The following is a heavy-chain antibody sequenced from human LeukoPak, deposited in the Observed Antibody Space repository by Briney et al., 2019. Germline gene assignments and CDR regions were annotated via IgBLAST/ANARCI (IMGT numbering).Heavy chain of an antibody. J-gene: IGHJ5*02. CDR2: MNPNSGNT. Sequence: ASVKVSCKASGYTFTSYDINWVRQATGQGLEWMGWMNPNSGNTGYAQKFQGRVTMTRNTSISTAYMELSSLRSEDTAVYYCARLRRLYHNWFDPWGQGTLVIVSS. D-gene: IGHD3-16*02. CDR3: ARLRRLYHNWFDP. V-gene: IGHV1-8*01. CDR1: GYTFTSYD.